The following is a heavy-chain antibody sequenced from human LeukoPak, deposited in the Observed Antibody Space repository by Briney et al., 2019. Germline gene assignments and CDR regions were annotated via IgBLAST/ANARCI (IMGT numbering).Heavy chain of an antibody. Sequence: SGTLSLTCTVSGGSISSSSYYWGWIRQPPGKGLEWIGSIYYSGSTYYNPSLKSRVTISVDTSKNQFSLKLSSVTAADTAVYYWGREGWTRAVAVRGGFDYWGQETLVTVSS. D-gene: IGHD6-19*01. V-gene: IGHV4-39*07. CDR3: GREGWTRAVAVRGGFDY. CDR2: IYYSGST. J-gene: IGHJ4*02. CDR1: GGSISSSSYY.